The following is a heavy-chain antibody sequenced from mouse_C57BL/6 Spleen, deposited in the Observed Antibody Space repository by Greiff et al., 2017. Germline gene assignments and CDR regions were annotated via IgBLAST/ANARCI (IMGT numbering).Heavy chain of an antibody. CDR1: GYTFTSYW. D-gene: IGHD4-1*01. Sequence: QVQLQQPGAELVKPGASVKLSCKASGYTFTSYWMQWVKQRPGQGLEWIGEIDPSDSSTNYNQKFTGKATLTVDPSSSTAYMQLSSRTSEEYAVYYCARGGWDVGWYFDVWGTGTTVTVSS. J-gene: IGHJ1*03. V-gene: IGHV1-50*01. CDR2: IDPSDSST. CDR3: ARGGWDVGWYFDV.